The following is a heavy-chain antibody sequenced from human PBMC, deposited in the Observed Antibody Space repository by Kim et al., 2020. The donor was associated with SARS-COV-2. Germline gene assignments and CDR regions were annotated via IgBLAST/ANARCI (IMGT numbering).Heavy chain of an antibody. D-gene: IGHD3-22*01. V-gene: IGHV4-39*06. CDR3: ARGFVGYYYDSSGGANFAY. Sequence: SETLSLTCTVSGGSISSSSYFWGWIRQPPRKGLEWIGSIYYSGSTYYHPSLKSRVTISVDTSKNQFTLKLSSVTAADTAVYYCARGFVGYYYDSSGGANFAYWGQGTLVTVSS. J-gene: IGHJ4*02. CDR1: GGSISSSSYF. CDR2: IYYSGST.